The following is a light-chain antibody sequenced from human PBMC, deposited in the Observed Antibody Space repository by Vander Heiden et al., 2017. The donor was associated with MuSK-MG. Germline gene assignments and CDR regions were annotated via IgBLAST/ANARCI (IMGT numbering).Light chain of an antibody. V-gene: IGKV3-20*01. CDR1: QSVSGSY. J-gene: IGKJ4*01. CDR3: QQDGHSLLT. CDR2: GTS. Sequence: EIVLPQSPGTLSLSPGERASLSCRASQSVSGSYIAWYQQKPGQSPRLLIHGTSGRAAGIPDRFGGFGSGTDFTLTISRLEPEDFAVYYCQQDGHSLLTFGGGTTVEIK.